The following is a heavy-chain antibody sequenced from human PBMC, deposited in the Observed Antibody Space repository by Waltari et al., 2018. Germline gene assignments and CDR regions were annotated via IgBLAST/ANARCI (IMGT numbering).Heavy chain of an antibody. CDR2: INHSGST. CDR3: ARGPRGSSWYGYFQH. Sequence: QVQLQQWGAGLLKPSETLSLTCAVYGGSFSGYYWSWIRQPPGKGLEWIGEINHSGSTNYNPSLKSRVTRSVDTSKNQFSLKLSSVTAADTAVYYCARGPRGSSWYGYFQHWGQGTLVTVSS. CDR1: GGSFSGYY. V-gene: IGHV4-34*01. J-gene: IGHJ1*01. D-gene: IGHD6-13*01.